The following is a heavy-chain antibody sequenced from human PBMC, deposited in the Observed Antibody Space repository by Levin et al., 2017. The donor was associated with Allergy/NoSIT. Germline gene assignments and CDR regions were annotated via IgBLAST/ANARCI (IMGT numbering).Heavy chain of an antibody. D-gene: IGHD3-22*01. CDR1: GGSVSSGSYY. CDR3: ARDKRARYDSSGPNFDY. J-gene: IGHJ4*02. Sequence: PSETLSLTCTVSGGSVSSGSYYWSWIRQPPGTGLEWNGYIYYSGSTNYNPSLKSRVTISVDTSKNQFSLKLSSVTAADTAVYYCARDKRARYDSSGPNFDYWGQGTLVTVSS. V-gene: IGHV4-61*01. CDR2: IYYSGST.